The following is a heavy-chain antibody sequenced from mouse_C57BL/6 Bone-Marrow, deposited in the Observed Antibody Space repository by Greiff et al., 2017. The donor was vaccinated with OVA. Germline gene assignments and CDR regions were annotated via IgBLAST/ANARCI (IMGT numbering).Heavy chain of an antibody. CDR1: GYTFTSYW. D-gene: IGHD1-1*02. CDR3: ARGGSYSYDFDY. CDR2: IDPSDSYT. Sequence: VQLQQPGAELVMPGASVKLSCKASGYTFTSYWMHWVKQRPGQGLEWIGEIDPSDSYTTYNQKFKGKSTLTVDKSSSTAYMQLSSLTSEDSAVYYCARGGSYSYDFDYWGQGTTLTVSS. J-gene: IGHJ2*01. V-gene: IGHV1-69*01.